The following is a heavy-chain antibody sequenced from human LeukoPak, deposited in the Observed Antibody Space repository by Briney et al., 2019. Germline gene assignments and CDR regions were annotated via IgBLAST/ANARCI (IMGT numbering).Heavy chain of an antibody. CDR3: ARHYRGSWYFDY. Sequence: HGESLQISCKGSGYSFTSYWISWVRQMPGKGLEWMGRIDPSDSYTNYSPSFQGHVTISADKSISTAYLQWSSLKASDTAMYYCARHYRGSWYFDYWGQGTLVTVSS. D-gene: IGHD6-13*01. V-gene: IGHV5-10-1*01. CDR2: IDPSDSYT. J-gene: IGHJ4*02. CDR1: GYSFTSYW.